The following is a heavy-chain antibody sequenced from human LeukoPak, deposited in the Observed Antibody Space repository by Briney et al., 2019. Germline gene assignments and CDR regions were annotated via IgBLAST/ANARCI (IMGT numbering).Heavy chain of an antibody. J-gene: IGHJ6*03. Sequence: SVKVSCKASGGTFSSYAISWVRQAPGQGLEWMGGIIPIFGTANYAQKFQGRVTITADESTSTAYMELSSLRSEDTAVYYCAREGSSGYYYRGYYMDVWGKGTTVTVSS. V-gene: IGHV1-69*01. CDR3: AREGSSGYYYRGYYMDV. D-gene: IGHD3-22*01. CDR2: IIPIFGTA. CDR1: GGTFSSYA.